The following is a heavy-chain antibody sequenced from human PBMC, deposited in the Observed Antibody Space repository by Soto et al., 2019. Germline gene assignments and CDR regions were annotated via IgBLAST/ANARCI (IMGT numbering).Heavy chain of an antibody. D-gene: IGHD1-7*01. CDR1: GFSLNTSGVG. Sequence: QITLKESGPTLVKPTQTLTLTCTFSGFSLNTSGVGVGWVRQPPGKALEWLALIYGNDDQRYNLFLKNSLTITKDTSRDQVVRTITHMDPVDTATYYCAHGNNWDYRTPYYFDYWGQGTLVTVS. V-gene: IGHV2-5*01. CDR2: IYGNDDQ. CDR3: AHGNNWDYRTPYYFDY. J-gene: IGHJ4*02.